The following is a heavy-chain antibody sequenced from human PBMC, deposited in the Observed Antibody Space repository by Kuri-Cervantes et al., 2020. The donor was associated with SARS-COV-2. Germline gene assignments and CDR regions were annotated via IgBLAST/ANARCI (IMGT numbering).Heavy chain of an antibody. D-gene: IGHD2-15*01. CDR1: GYTFTNYY. J-gene: IGHJ6*02. V-gene: IGHV1-46*03. CDR3: SRAGNIVVVTSYGRDV. CDR2: IKPASGDT. Sequence: ASVKVSCKASGYTFTNYYMHWVRQAPGQGLEWMGMIKPASGDTNYAQKFQGRVTMTRDTSTRTVYMELTSLRSEDTAIYYCSRAGNIVVVTSYGRDVWGQGTAVTVSS.